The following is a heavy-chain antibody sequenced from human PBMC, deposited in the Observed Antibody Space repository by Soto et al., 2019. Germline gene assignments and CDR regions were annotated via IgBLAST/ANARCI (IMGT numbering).Heavy chain of an antibody. CDR3: ARGWSRVTEELIFDY. CDR2: INHSGST. Sequence: PSEPMSLTCAVYCGYFVGYYWSWIRKHPGKGLEWIGEINHSGSTNYNPSLKSRVTISVDTSKNQFSLKLSSVTAADTAVYYCARGWSRVTEELIFDYWGQGTLVTVSS. V-gene: IGHV4-34*01. CDR1: CGYFVGYY. J-gene: IGHJ4*02. D-gene: IGHD2-21*02.